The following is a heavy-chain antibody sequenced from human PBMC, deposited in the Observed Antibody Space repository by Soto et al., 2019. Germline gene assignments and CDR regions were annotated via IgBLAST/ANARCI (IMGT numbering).Heavy chain of an antibody. CDR3: ARADGLCDGGRCYGVPVDV. V-gene: IGHV3-66*01. Sequence: EVHLVESGGGLVQPGGSLRLSCAASGFTVSSKYMSWVRQAPGKGLEWVSLIQSGGPTYYADSVKGRFTISRHTSENPLHLQTDSLRAEDTAVYYCARADGLCDGGRCYGVPVDVWGKGTTVTVSS. CDR2: IQSGGPT. CDR1: GFTVSSKY. J-gene: IGHJ6*04. D-gene: IGHD2-15*01.